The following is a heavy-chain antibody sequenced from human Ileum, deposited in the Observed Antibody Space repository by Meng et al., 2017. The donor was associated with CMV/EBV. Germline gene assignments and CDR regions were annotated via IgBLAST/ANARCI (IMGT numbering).Heavy chain of an antibody. Sequence: GGSLRLSCAVAGFTFDGYGMHWVRQAPGKGLEWVAVLRSDGSNKDYADSVRGRFTISRDNFKNTLYLEMNNLRVEDTSIYFCARDQSKYLGPDYYGLDVWGHGTTVTVSS. CDR3: ARDQSKYLGPDYYGLDV. J-gene: IGHJ6*02. V-gene: IGHV3-33*01. D-gene: IGHD2-2*01. CDR1: GFTFDGYG. CDR2: LRSDGSNK.